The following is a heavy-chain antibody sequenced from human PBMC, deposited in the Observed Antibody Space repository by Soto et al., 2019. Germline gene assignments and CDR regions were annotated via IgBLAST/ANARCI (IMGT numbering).Heavy chain of an antibody. D-gene: IGHD2-21*01. CDR2: ISGYNGNT. Sequence: QVQLVQSGPEVKKPGASVKVSCKASGYTFTSYDISWVRQAPGQGLEWMGWISGYNGNTDHAQKFQGRVTMTTDTSTSTAYMQLKSLRSDDTAVYYCARHIGVSRRNFWFDPWGQGTLVTVSS. J-gene: IGHJ5*02. V-gene: IGHV1-18*01. CDR1: GYTFTSYD. CDR3: ARHIGVSRRNFWFDP.